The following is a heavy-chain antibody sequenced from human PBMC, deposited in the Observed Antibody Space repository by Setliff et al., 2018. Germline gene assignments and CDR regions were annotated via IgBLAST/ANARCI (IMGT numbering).Heavy chain of an antibody. Sequence: PGGSLRLSCAASGFTFTDHYMSWIRQTPGKGLERLSYISTSGKTIFYPDSVKGRFTISRDNAKNSLYLQMNSLRAEDTAVYYCARGSHWGPFDFWGPGTLVTVSS. J-gene: IGHJ4*02. CDR2: ISTSGKTI. D-gene: IGHD7-27*01. CDR1: GFTFTDHY. V-gene: IGHV3-11*04. CDR3: ARGSHWGPFDF.